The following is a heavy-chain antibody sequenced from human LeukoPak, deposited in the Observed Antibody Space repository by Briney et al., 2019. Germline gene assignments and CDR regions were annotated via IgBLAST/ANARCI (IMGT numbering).Heavy chain of an antibody. V-gene: IGHV3-23*01. D-gene: IGHD6-19*01. CDR2: ISGSGGST. CDR3: GSSGHLAFDI. J-gene: IGHJ3*02. CDR1: GFTFSSYA. Sequence: GGSLRLSCEASGFTFSSYAMSWVRQATGKGLEWVSAISGSGGSTYYADSVKGRFTISRDNSKNTLYLQMNSLRAEDTAVYYCGSSGHLAFDIWGQGTMVTVSS.